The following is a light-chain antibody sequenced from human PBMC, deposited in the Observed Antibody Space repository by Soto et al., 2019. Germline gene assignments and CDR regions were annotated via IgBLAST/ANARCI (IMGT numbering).Light chain of an antibody. J-gene: IGKJ1*01. CDR1: QCISNY. CDR2: AAS. V-gene: IGKV1-27*01. CDR3: TKSKSANCK. Sequence: IQSTQAPSSLSTSVVGRVTITCRASQCISNYLAWYQQKPGKVPKLLIYAASTLQSGVPSRFSGSGSGKDFPPTITSLQPQDVATPYCTKSKSANCKFGQGTKVDIK.